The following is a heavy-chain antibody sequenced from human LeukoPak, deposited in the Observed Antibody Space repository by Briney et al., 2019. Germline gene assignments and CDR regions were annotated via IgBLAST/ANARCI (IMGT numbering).Heavy chain of an antibody. Sequence: GGSLRLSCAASEFTFDDHGMSWVRQAPGKGLEWVSGINWNGGTTVYADSVKGRFTISRDNAKNSLYLQMNSLRVEDTALYYCARGYGSGTYVVFDYWGQGTLVTVSS. CDR1: EFTFDDHG. V-gene: IGHV3-20*04. CDR3: ARGYGSGTYVVFDY. D-gene: IGHD3-10*01. CDR2: INWNGGTT. J-gene: IGHJ4*02.